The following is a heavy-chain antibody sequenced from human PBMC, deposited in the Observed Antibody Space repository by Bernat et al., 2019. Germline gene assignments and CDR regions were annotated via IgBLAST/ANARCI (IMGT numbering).Heavy chain of an antibody. J-gene: IGHJ1*01. V-gene: IGHV1-69*06. CDR3: AREGESSGADYEH. Sequence: VQLVQSGAEVQKPGSSVKVSCKASGGTFSSYAISWVRQSPGQGLEWMGGIIPIFDTANYAQKFQGRVTITADKSTSTAYMELSSLRSDDTAVYYCAREGESSGADYEHWGQGTLVTVSS. CDR2: IIPIFDTA. CDR1: GGTFSSYA. D-gene: IGHD6-19*01.